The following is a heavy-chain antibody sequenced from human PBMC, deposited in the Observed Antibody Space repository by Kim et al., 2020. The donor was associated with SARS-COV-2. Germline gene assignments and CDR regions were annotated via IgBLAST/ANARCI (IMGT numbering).Heavy chain of an antibody. J-gene: IGHJ4*02. Sequence: GGSLRLSCAASGFTFSNYAMTWVRQAPGKGLEWVSSLNSHGGTTYYADSVKGRFTISRDNSKNTLYLQMNSLRAEDTAVYYCANGIRYFDYWGQGTLVTV. CDR2: LNSHGGTT. D-gene: IGHD3-9*01. CDR3: ANGIRYFDY. CDR1: GFTFSNYA. V-gene: IGHV3-23*01.